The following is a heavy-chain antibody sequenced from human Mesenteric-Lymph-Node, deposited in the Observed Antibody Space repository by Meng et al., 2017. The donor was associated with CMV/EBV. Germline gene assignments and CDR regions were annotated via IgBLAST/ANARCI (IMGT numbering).Heavy chain of an antibody. CDR1: GFMFTKYG. D-gene: IGHD6-6*01. CDR2: IRYDGSSE. CDR3: ARDGLHSSSHYYYYYGMDV. V-gene: IGHV3-30*02. J-gene: IGHJ6*02. Sequence: EGSLRLSCVASGFMFTKYGMHWVRQAPGKGLEWVAFIRYDGSSEYYVDSVKGRFTISRDNSKSTLYLQLNSLRVEDTAMYYCARDGLHSSSHYYYYYGMDVWGQGTTVTVSS.